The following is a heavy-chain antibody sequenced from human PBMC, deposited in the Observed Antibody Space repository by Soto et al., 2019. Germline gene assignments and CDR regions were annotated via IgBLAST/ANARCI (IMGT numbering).Heavy chain of an antibody. V-gene: IGHV4-34*01. CDR2: INHSGST. D-gene: IGHD6-13*01. J-gene: IGHJ4*02. CDR1: GGSFSGYY. Sequence: SETLSLTCAVYGGSFSGYYWSWIRQPPGKGLEWIGEINHSGSTNYNPSLKSRVTISVDTSKNQFSLKLSSVTAADTAVYYCARGQRIAAAGTVDYWGQGTLVTVSS. CDR3: ARGQRIAAAGTVDY.